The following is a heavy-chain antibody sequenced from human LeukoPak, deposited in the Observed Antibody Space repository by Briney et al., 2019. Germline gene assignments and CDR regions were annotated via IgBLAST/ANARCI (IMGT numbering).Heavy chain of an antibody. CDR3: AKAGGIVVVPAAKRSNWFDP. Sequence: PGGSLRLSCAASGFTFSSYGMHWVRQAPGKGLEWVAFIRYDGSNKYYADSVKGRFTISRDNSKNTLYLQMNSLRAEDTAVYYCAKAGGIVVVPAAKRSNWFDPWGQGTLVTVSS. J-gene: IGHJ5*02. D-gene: IGHD2-2*01. CDR2: IRYDGSNK. V-gene: IGHV3-30*02. CDR1: GFTFSSYG.